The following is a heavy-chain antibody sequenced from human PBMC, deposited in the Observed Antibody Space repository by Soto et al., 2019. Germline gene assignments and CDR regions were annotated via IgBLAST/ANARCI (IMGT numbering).Heavy chain of an antibody. J-gene: IGHJ5*02. CDR2: IYYSGST. CDR3: ARQGIRYSGYDPNWFDP. CDR1: GGSISRSSYY. V-gene: IGHV4-39*01. Sequence: QLQLQESGPGLVKPSETLSLTCTVSGGSISRSSYYWGWIRQPPGKGLEWIGSIYYSGSTYYNPSLKSRVTISVDTSKNQFSLKLSSVTAADTAVYYCARQGIRYSGYDPNWFDPWGQGTLVTVSS. D-gene: IGHD5-12*01.